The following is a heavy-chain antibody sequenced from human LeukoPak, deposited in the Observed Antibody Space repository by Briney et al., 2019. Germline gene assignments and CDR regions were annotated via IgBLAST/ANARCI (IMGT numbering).Heavy chain of an antibody. J-gene: IGHJ5*02. CDR1: GGTFSSYT. D-gene: IGHD6-19*01. Sequence: ASVKVSCKASGGTFSSYTISWVRQAPGQGLEWMGRIIPILGIANYAQKFQGRVTITADKSTSTAYMELSSLRSEGTAVYYCALTGYSSGWTPVNWFDPWGQGTLVTVSS. V-gene: IGHV1-69*02. CDR2: IIPILGIA. CDR3: ALTGYSSGWTPVNWFDP.